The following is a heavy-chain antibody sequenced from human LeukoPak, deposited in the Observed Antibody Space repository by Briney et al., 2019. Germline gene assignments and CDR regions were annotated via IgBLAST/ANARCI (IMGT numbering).Heavy chain of an antibody. CDR2: INPNSGGT. Sequence: GASVKVSCKASGYTFTGYYMHWVRQAPGQGLEWMGWINPNSGGTNYAQKFQGRVTMTRDTSISTAYMELSRLRSDDTAVYYCARVHDSSGYAFDPWGQGTLVTVSS. J-gene: IGHJ5*02. CDR3: ARVHDSSGYAFDP. V-gene: IGHV1-2*02. CDR1: GYTFTGYY. D-gene: IGHD3-22*01.